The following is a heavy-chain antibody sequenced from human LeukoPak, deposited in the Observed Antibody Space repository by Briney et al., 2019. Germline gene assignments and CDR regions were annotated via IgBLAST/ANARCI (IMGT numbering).Heavy chain of an antibody. V-gene: IGHV3-7*01. Sequence: GGSLRLSCAASGFTFSTYSMSWVRQAPGKGLDWVASINQDGSAEYYVDSVRGRFTISRDNAKNSLYLQVNSLRVDDTAVYYCVRLFGGVTTFDYWGQGTLVTVSS. J-gene: IGHJ4*02. CDR1: GFTFSTYS. CDR2: INQDGSAE. CDR3: VRLFGGVTTFDY. D-gene: IGHD4-17*01.